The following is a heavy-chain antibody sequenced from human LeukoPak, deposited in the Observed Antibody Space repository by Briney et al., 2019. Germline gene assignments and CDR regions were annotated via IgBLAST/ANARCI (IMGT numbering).Heavy chain of an antibody. V-gene: IGHV5-10-1*01. CDR1: GYSFTSYW. J-gene: IGHJ5*02. Sequence: GESLKISCKGSGYSFTSYWISWVRQMPGKGLEWMGRIDPSDSYTNYSPSFQGHVTISADKSISTAYLQWSSLKASDTAMYYCARLDYYGSGSYYSLDPWGQGTLVTVFS. CDR3: ARLDYYGSGSYYSLDP. CDR2: IDPSDSYT. D-gene: IGHD3-10*01.